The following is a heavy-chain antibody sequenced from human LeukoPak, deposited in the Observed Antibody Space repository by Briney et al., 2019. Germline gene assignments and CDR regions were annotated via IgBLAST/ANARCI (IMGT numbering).Heavy chain of an antibody. J-gene: IGHJ4*02. Sequence: GGSLRLSCAASGFTFSSYAMSWVRQAPGKGLEWVLLIGSSAGSTYYADSVKGRFTISRDNSKNTLWLQMNSLRAEDTAVYYCAKGYGGNYYWYFDYWGQGTLVTVSS. CDR2: IGSSAGST. V-gene: IGHV3-23*01. CDR1: GFTFSSYA. CDR3: AKGYGGNYYWYFDY. D-gene: IGHD1-7*01.